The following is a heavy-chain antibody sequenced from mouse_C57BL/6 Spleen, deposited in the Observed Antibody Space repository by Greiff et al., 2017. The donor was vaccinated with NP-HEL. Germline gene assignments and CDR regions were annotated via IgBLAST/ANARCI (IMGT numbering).Heavy chain of an antibody. V-gene: IGHV1-81*01. D-gene: IGHD1-1*01. CDR3: AIPYYGSSYDAMDY. CDR1: GYTFTSYG. CDR2: IYPRSGNT. Sequence: VNLVESGAELARPGASVKLSCKASGYTFTSYGISWVKQRTGQGLEWIGEIYPRSGNTYYNEKFKGKATLTADKSSSTAYMELRSLTSEDSAVYFCAIPYYGSSYDAMDYWGQGTSVTVSS. J-gene: IGHJ4*01.